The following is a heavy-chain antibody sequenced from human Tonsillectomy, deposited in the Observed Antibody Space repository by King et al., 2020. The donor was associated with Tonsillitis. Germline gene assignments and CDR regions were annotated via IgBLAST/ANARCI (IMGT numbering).Heavy chain of an antibody. CDR3: ARVRVAQWDLPL. D-gene: IGHD2-15*01. V-gene: IGHV3-30*04. CDR1: GFTFSNYA. CDR2: ISLDGSNK. J-gene: IGHJ2*01. Sequence: VQLVESGGGVVQPGRSLRISCAASGFTFSNYALHWVRQAPGKGLEWVACISLDGSNKKYGDFVESRFTISRDNSEYMMYLQMNSLRPDDTAVYYCARVRVAQWDLPLWGRGTLVTVSS.